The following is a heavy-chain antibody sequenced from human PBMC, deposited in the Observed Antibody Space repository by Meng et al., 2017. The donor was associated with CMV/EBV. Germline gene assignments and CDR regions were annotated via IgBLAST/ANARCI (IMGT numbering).Heavy chain of an antibody. D-gene: IGHD3-22*01. CDR3: ARVYLNYYDSSGYPDY. J-gene: IGHJ4*02. Sequence: LTSAASGFTFSSYSMNWGRQAPGKGLEWVSSISSSSSYIYYADSVKGRFTISRDNAKNSLYLQMNSLRAEDTAVYYCARVYLNYYDSSGYPDYWGQGTLVTVSS. V-gene: IGHV3-21*01. CDR1: GFTFSSYS. CDR2: ISSSSSYI.